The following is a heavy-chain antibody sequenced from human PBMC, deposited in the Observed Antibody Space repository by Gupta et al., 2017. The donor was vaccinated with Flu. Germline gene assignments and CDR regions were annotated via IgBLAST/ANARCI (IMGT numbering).Heavy chain of an antibody. Sequence: QVQLVQSGAEVKKPGASVKVSCKASGYTFTSYYMHWVRQAPGQGLEWMGIINPSGGSTSYAQKFQGRVTMTRDTSTSTVYMELSSLRSEDTAVYYCARDYYDSSGYWGAEIKPKIEYYFDYWGQGTLVTVSS. CDR2: INPSGGST. V-gene: IGHV1-46*01. CDR1: GYTFTSYY. D-gene: IGHD3-22*01. J-gene: IGHJ4*02. CDR3: ARDYYDSSGYWGAEIKPKIEYYFDY.